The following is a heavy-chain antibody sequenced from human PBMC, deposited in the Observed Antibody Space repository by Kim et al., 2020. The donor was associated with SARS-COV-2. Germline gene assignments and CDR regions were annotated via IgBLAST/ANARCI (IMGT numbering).Heavy chain of an antibody. CDR1: GYTFTSYG. D-gene: IGHD3-10*01. CDR3: ARGTHPHLLWFGEPQFDY. V-gene: IGHV1-18*01. J-gene: IGHJ4*02. Sequence: ASVKVSCKASGYTFTSYGISWVRQAPGQGLEWMGWISAYNGNTNYAQKLQGRVTMTTDTSTSTAYMELRSLRSDDTAVYYCARGTHPHLLWFGEPQFDYWGQGTLVTVSS. CDR2: ISAYNGNT.